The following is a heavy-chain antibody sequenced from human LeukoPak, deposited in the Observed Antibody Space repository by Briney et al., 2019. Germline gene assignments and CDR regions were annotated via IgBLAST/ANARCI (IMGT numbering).Heavy chain of an antibody. CDR3: ARSPTVVTPVDY. Sequence: GSLRLSCAASGFTFSSYGMHWVRQAPGKGLEWVAVISYDGSNKYYADSVKGRFTISRDNSKNTLYLQMNSLRAEDTAVYYCARSPTVVTPVDYWGQGTLVTVSS. D-gene: IGHD4-23*01. CDR2: ISYDGSNK. CDR1: GFTFSSYG. J-gene: IGHJ4*02. V-gene: IGHV3-30*03.